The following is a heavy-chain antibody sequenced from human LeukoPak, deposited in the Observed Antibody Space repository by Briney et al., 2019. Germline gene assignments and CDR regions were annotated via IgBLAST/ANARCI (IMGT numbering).Heavy chain of an antibody. J-gene: IGHJ4*02. CDR2: TYYSGST. CDR3: ARGTVTTEYFDF. V-gene: IGHV4-59*01. CDR1: GGSISSYH. D-gene: IGHD4-17*01. Sequence: PSETLSLTCTVSGGSISSYHWSWIRQPPGKGREWIGYTYYSGSTNYNPSLKSRLTISVDTSKNQFSLNLRSVTAADTAVYYCARGTVTTEYFDFWGQGALVTVSS.